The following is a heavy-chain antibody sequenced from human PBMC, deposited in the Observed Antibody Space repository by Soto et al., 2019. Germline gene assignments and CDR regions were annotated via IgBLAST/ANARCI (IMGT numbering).Heavy chain of an antibody. D-gene: IGHD3-10*01. CDR2: IYYSGST. J-gene: IGHJ4*02. CDR3: ARAQPGDLIDY. CDR1: GGSISSGGYY. V-gene: IGHV4-31*01. Sequence: QVQLQESGPGLVKPSQTLSLTCTVSGGSISSGGYYWSWIRQHPGKGLEWIGYIYYSGSTYYNPXXXXXXXXXXXXXXXXXXXXXXXXXAADTAVYYCARAQPGDLIDYWGQGTLVTVSS.